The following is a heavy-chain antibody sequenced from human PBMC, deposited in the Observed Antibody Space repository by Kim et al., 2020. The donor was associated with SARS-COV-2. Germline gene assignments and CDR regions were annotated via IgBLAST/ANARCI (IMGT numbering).Heavy chain of an antibody. V-gene: IGHV6-1*01. J-gene: IGHJ5*02. Sequence: SQTLSLTCAISGDSVSSNSAAWNWIRQSPSRGLEWLGRTYYRSKWYNDYAVSVKSRITINPDTSKNQFSLQLNSVTPEDTAVYYCARGDIAAAWGRNWFDPWGQGTLVTVSS. D-gene: IGHD6-13*01. CDR1: GDSVSSNSAA. CDR2: TYYRSKWYN. CDR3: ARGDIAAAWGRNWFDP.